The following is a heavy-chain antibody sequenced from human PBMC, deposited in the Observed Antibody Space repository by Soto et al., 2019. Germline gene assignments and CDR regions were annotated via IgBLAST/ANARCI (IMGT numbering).Heavy chain of an antibody. CDR3: TTGLLYDFRSGYYQS. D-gene: IGHD3-3*01. CDR2: IKSKTDGGTT. V-gene: IGHV3-15*01. J-gene: IGHJ4*02. Sequence: GGSLRLSCAASGFTFNSAWMNWVRQAPGKGLEWVGRIKSKTDGGTTAYAAPVKGRFTISRDDSENTLYLQMNSLKTEDTAVYFCTTGLLYDFRSGYYQSWGQGTLVTVSS. CDR1: GFTFNSAW.